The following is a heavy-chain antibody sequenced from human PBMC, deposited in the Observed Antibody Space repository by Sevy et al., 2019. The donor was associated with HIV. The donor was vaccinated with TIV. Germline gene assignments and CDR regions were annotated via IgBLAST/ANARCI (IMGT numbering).Heavy chain of an antibody. V-gene: IGHV3-30*18. CDR1: GFTFSNYG. D-gene: IGHD5-12*01. Sequence: GGSLRLSCAASGFTFSNYGMHWVRQAPGKGLEWVAVISYDGSNKYYADSVKGRFTISRDNSKNTLYLQMSSLRAEDTVWYYCAKVRIEWLRNYYYYYGMDVWGQGTTVTVSS. J-gene: IGHJ6*02. CDR3: AKVRIEWLRNYYYYYGMDV. CDR2: ISYDGSNK.